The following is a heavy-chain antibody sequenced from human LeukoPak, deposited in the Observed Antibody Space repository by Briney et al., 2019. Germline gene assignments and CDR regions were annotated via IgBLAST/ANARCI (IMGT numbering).Heavy chain of an antibody. CDR1: GFTFSDYY. V-gene: IGHV3-11*04. CDR2: ISSSGDTM. CDR3: ARGTIPDNGSGYSDHDAFDI. Sequence: PGGSLRLSCAASGFTFSDYYMTWIRQAPGKGLEWVSYISSSGDTMYYTDSVKGRFTISRDNAKNSLSLQMNSLRAEDTAVYYCARGTIPDNGSGYSDHDAFDIWGQGTMVTVSS. D-gene: IGHD3-22*01. J-gene: IGHJ3*02.